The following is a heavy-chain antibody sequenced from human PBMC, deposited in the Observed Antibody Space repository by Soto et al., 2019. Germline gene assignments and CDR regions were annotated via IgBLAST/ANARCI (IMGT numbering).Heavy chain of an antibody. CDR1: GYNFATHW. D-gene: IGHD5-12*01. CDR2: IFPGDAET. Sequence: EVQLVQSAAEVKKPGESLKISCQGSGYNFATHWIGWVRHKAGKGLEWMGIIFPGDAETRYSPSFQGHITISADKSISIPYLRWSSLKASDTGMYYCATPGGFGMDVWGQGTTVTVSS. V-gene: IGHV5-51*01. J-gene: IGHJ6*02. CDR3: ATPGGFGMDV.